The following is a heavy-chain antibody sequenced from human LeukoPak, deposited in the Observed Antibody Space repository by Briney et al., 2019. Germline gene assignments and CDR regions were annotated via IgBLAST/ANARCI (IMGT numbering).Heavy chain of an antibody. J-gene: IGHJ4*02. V-gene: IGHV4-34*01. CDR1: GGSFSGYY. Sequence: SETLPLTCAVYGGSFSGYYWSWIRQPPGKGLEWIGEINHSGSTNYNPSLKSRVTISVDTSKNQFSLKLSSVTAADTAVYYCARRGSHYDYVWGSYRSYYFDYWGQGTLVTVSS. CDR3: ARRGSHYDYVWGSYRSYYFDY. CDR2: INHSGST. D-gene: IGHD3-16*02.